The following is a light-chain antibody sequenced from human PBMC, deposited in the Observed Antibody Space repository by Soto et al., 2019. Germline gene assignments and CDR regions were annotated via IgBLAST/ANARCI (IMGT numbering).Light chain of an antibody. Sequence: DIVMTQSPLSLPVTPGEPASISCRSSQSLLYSNGYNYLDWYLQKPGQPPQLLIYLGSNRASGVPDRFSGIVSGIDFTLKISRVEAEDVGVYYCMETLQVPHTFGQGTKLEIK. CDR3: METLQVPHT. V-gene: IGKV2-28*01. CDR1: QSLLYSNGYNY. J-gene: IGKJ2*01. CDR2: LGS.